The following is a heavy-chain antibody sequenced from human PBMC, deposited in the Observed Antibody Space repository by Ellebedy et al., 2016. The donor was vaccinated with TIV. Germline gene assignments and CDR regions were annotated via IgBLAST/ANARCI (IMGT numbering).Heavy chain of an antibody. V-gene: IGHV4-39*07. CDR3: AGTHDYGDYTTTPFDY. CDR2: IYYSGST. J-gene: IGHJ4*02. Sequence: SETLSLXXTVSGGSISSSSYYWGWIRQPPGKGLEWIGSIYYSGSTYYNPSLKSRVTISVDTSKNQFSLKLSSVTAADTAVYYCAGTHDYGDYTTTPFDYWGQGTLVTVSS. D-gene: IGHD4-17*01. CDR1: GGSISSSSYY.